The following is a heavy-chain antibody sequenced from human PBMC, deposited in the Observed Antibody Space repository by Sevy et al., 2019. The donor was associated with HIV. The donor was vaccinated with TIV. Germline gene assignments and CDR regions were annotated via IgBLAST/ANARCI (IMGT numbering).Heavy chain of an antibody. CDR2: IRGSGGST. CDR3: ANSPQRLTTVVSRKLNYFDY. D-gene: IGHD4-17*01. J-gene: IGHJ4*02. V-gene: IGHV3-23*01. Sequence: GGSLRLSCAASGFTFSSYAMSWVRQAPGKGLEWVSAIRGSGGSTYYADSVKGRFTISRDNSKNTLYLQMNSLRAEDTAVYYCANSPQRLTTVVSRKLNYFDYWGQGTLVTVSS. CDR1: GFTFSSYA.